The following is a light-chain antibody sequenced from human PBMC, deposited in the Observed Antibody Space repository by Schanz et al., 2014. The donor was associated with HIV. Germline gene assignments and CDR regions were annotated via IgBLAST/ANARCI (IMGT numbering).Light chain of an antibody. CDR2: EGN. V-gene: IGLV2-14*02. CDR1: SSDVGRYNL. Sequence: QSALTQPASVSGSLGQSITISCAGTSSDVGRYNLVSWYQHHPGKAPRLMIYEGNKRPSGVSNRFSGSKSGTSASLAISGLQSEDEADYYCVSYTGTNNPVFGGGTKLTVL. J-gene: IGLJ2*01. CDR3: VSYTGTNNPV.